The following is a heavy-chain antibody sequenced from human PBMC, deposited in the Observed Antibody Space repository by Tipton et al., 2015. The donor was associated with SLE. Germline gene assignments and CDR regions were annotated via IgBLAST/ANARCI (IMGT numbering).Heavy chain of an antibody. CDR1: GFTFSSYS. CDR3: ARDGVGLRYFDWLPPHYMDV. CDR2: IRYDGSNK. V-gene: IGHV3-30*02. D-gene: IGHD3-9*01. J-gene: IGHJ6*03. Sequence: GSLRLSCAASGFTFSSYSMNWVRQAPGKGLEWVAFIRYDGSNKYYADSVKGRITISRDNSKNTLYLQMNSLRTEDTAVYYCARDGVGLRYFDWLPPHYMDVWGKGTTVTVSS.